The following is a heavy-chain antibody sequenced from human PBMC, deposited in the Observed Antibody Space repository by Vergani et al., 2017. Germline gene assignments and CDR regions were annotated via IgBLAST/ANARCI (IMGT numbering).Heavy chain of an antibody. J-gene: IGHJ4*02. CDR1: GFGFSTHT. D-gene: IGHD5-12*01. V-gene: IGHV3-23*01. CDR3: AKDYNIMGALHY. Sequence: EVQLLESGGGLVQPGGSLRLSCAASGFGFSTHTMTWVRQAPGKGLEWVTFISNTGHGTLYADSVTGRFTISRDNSKNTLFLQLKTLRAEDTGVYYCAKDYNIMGALHYWGQGTLVAVSS. CDR2: ISNTGHGT.